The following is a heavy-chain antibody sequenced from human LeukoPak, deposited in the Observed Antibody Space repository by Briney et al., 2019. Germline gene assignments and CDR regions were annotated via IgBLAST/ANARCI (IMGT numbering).Heavy chain of an antibody. CDR3: ARDQWLDY. CDR2: INKDGSEK. CDR1: GFTFSNYR. V-gene: IGHV3-7*01. Sequence: GGSLRLSCAASGFTFSNYRMSWVRQAPGKGLEWVANINKDGSEKYYADSVKGRFTISRDNAKNSVYLQMNSLRAEDTAVYYCARDQWLDYWGRGTLVTVSS. J-gene: IGHJ4*02. D-gene: IGHD6-19*01.